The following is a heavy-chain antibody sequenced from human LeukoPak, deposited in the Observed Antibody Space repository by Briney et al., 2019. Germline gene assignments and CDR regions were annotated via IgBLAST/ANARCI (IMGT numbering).Heavy chain of an antibody. J-gene: IGHJ6*02. CDR3: ARGQPMVRGLRARTGMDV. Sequence: PGGSLRLSCAASGFTFSTYGMHWVRQAPGKGLEWVAVIWNEGSNKYYADSVKGRFAISRDNSKNTLYLQMNSLRAEDTAVYYCARGQPMVRGLRARTGMDVWGQGTTVTVSS. CDR2: IWNEGSNK. CDR1: GFTFSTYG. D-gene: IGHD3-10*01. V-gene: IGHV3-33*01.